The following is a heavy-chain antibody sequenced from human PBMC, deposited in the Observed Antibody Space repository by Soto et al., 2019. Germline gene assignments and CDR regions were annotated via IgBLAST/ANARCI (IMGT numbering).Heavy chain of an antibody. CDR1: VGGSFSSYY. V-gene: IGHV4-59*01. J-gene: IGHJ4*02. Sequence: SETLSLTCTVSVGGSFSSYYWSWIRQPPGKGLEWIGYIYYSGSTNYNPSLKSRLTMSVHTSQNQFSLKVNSVTAADTAVYYCARNRGNYFDYWGQGILVTVSS. CDR2: IYYSGST. CDR3: ARNRGNYFDY.